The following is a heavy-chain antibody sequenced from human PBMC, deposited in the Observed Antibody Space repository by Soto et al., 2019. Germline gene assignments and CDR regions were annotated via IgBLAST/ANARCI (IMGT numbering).Heavy chain of an antibody. V-gene: IGHV3-7*01. CDR3: AYPSGR. CDR2: INEDGSEK. J-gene: IGHJ4*02. Sequence: EVQLVESGGGLVQPGGSLRLSCEGTFHSYWMWWVRQAPGKWLQWLANINEDGSEKYYLESVRGRFTISRGNSRNSLYLQMNSLRVEDTAVYYCAYPSGRWGQGMLVTVSS. D-gene: IGHD6-19*01. CDR1: FHSYW.